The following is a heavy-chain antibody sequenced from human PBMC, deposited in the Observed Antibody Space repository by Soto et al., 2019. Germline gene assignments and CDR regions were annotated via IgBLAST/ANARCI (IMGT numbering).Heavy chain of an antibody. CDR1: GCSVSSGAYS. V-gene: IGHV4-61*08. D-gene: IGHD5-18*01. CDR3: ARIPVDTSMIYWLDP. J-gene: IGHJ5*02. CDR2: LYYSGNT. Sequence: PSDTLSLTSTVSGCSVSSGAYSLTWILPPPGKGLEWIGYLYYSGNTNSNPSLKSRGIRSVDTSKNLFSLKLTSVTAADTAVYYCARIPVDTSMIYWLDPWGQGTLVTVS.